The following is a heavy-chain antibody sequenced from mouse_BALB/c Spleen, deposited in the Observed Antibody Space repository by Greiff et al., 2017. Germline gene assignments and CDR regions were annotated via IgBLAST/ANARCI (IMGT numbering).Heavy chain of an antibody. D-gene: IGHD2-14*01. J-gene: IGHJ4*01. CDR2: IWSGGST. CDR3: ARNYRYDVVAMDY. Sequence: QVQLKESGPGLVQPSQSLSITCTVSGFSLTSYGVHWVRQSPGKGLEWLGVIWSGGSTDYNAAFISRLSISKDNSKSQVFFKMNSLQANDTAIYYCARNYRYDVVAMDYWGQGTSVTVSS. V-gene: IGHV2-2*02. CDR1: GFSLTSYG.